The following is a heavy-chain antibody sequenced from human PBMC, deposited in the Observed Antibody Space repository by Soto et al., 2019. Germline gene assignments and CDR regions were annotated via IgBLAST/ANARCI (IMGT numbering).Heavy chain of an antibody. CDR3: ARDAQSKAVAADVSSDY. Sequence: QIQLVQSGPEVRKPGASVKVSCKASGYTFRNYGIKWVRQAPGQGLEWVGWITAYNGNRHHAEKFQGRVTMTTDTATGTTYMELRSLTSGETAVYYCARDAQSKAVAADVSSDYWGQGTLVTVSP. D-gene: IGHD6-19*01. CDR1: GYTFRNYG. CDR2: ITAYNGNR. J-gene: IGHJ4*02. V-gene: IGHV1-18*04.